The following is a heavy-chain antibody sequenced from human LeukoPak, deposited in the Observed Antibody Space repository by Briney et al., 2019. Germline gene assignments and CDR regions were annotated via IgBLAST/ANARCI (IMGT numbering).Heavy chain of an antibody. CDR3: ARFWEQHPGAFDI. Sequence: SETLSLTCTVSGGSISSHYWSWIRQPPGKGLEWIGYIYYSGSTNYNPSLKSRVTISVDTSKNQSSLKLSSVTAADTAVYYCARFWEQHPGAFDIWGQGTMVTVSS. V-gene: IGHV4-59*11. CDR1: GGSISSHY. CDR2: IYYSGST. D-gene: IGHD1-26*01. J-gene: IGHJ3*02.